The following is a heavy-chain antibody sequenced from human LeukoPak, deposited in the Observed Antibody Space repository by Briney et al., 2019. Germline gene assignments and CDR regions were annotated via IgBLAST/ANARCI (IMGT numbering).Heavy chain of an antibody. D-gene: IGHD1-26*01. Sequence: GGSLRLSCAASGFRFDEYAMHWVRQAPGKGLEWVSGFSSQSGEKAYADSVKGRFTISRDDAKKFLYLQMNSLRAEDTAVYYCASDPPGGYWGQGTLVTVSS. J-gene: IGHJ4*02. CDR3: ASDPPGGY. CDR2: FSSQSGEK. CDR1: GFRFDEYA. V-gene: IGHV3-9*01.